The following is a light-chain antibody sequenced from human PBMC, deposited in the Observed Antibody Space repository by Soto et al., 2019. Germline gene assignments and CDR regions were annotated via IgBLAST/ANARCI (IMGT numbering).Light chain of an antibody. CDR2: KAS. V-gene: IGKV1-5*03. Sequence: DIQMTKSPSTLSGSVGDRVTITCRASQTISSWLAWYQQKPGKAPKLLIYKASTLKSGVPSRFSGSGSGTEFTLTISSLQPDDFATYYCQQYNSYSGTFGQGSKV. CDR3: QQYNSYSGT. J-gene: IGKJ1*01. CDR1: QTISSW.